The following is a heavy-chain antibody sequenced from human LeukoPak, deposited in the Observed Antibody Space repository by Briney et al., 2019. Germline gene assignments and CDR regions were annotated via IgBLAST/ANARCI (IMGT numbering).Heavy chain of an antibody. CDR2: IKQDGSEK. D-gene: IGHD5-12*01. J-gene: IGHJ3*02. Sequence: PGGSLRLSCAASGFTFSSYWMSWVRQAPGKGLEWVANIKQDGSEKYYVDSVKGRFTISRDNAKNSLYLQMNSLRAEDTAVYYCARTVGGGYVFDAFDIWGQGTMVTVSS. V-gene: IGHV3-7*01. CDR1: GFTFSSYW. CDR3: ARTVGGGYVFDAFDI.